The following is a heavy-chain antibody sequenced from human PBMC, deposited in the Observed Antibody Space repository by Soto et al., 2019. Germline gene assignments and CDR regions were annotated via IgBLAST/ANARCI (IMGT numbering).Heavy chain of an antibody. CDR1: GGTFSSYA. CDR3: ARSEGGSRSLDIYYYYYYGMDV. D-gene: IGHD2-15*01. CDR2: IIPIFGTA. V-gene: IGHV1-69*01. J-gene: IGHJ6*02. Sequence: QVQLVQSGAEVKKPGSSVKVSCKAPGGTFSSYAISWVRQAPGQGLEWMGGIIPIFGTAKYAQKFQGRVTITADEPTSTRYMELSSLRSENTAVYYCARSEGGSRSLDIYYYYYYGMDVWGQGTTVTVSS.